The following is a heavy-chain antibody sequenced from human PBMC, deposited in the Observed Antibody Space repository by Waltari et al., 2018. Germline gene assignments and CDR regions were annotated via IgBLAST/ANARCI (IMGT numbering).Heavy chain of an antibody. J-gene: IGHJ6*03. CDR3: AKDLKYPNRLYGSGSYSYYYYMDV. CDR2: ISGIGCRT. Sequence: EVQLVESGGGLVQPGGSLRLSCAASGFTFSSYAMSWVRQAPGKGLEWVSAISGIGCRTYKAESVKGRFTISRDNSKNTLYLQMNSLRAEDTAVYYCAKDLKYPNRLYGSGSYSYYYYMDVWGKGTTVTVSS. D-gene: IGHD3-10*01. V-gene: IGHV3-23*04. CDR1: GFTFSSYA.